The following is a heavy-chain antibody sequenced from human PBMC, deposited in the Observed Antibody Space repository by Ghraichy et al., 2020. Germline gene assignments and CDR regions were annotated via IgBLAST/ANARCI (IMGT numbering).Heavy chain of an antibody. CDR1: GYTFTSYG. Sequence: ASVKVSCKASGYTFTSYGISWVRQAPGQGLEWMGWISAYNGNTNYAQKLQGRVTMTTDTSTSTAYMELRSLRSDDTAVYYCARDGDDYGDPERPYYFDYWGQGTLVTVSS. CDR3: ARDGDDYGDPERPYYFDY. D-gene: IGHD4-17*01. V-gene: IGHV1-18*01. J-gene: IGHJ4*02. CDR2: ISAYNGNT.